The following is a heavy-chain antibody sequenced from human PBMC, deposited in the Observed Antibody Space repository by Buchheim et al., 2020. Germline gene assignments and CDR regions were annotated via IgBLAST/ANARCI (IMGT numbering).Heavy chain of an antibody. Sequence: EVQLVESGGGLVQPGGSLRLSCAASGFTFSTYSMNWVRQAPGKGLEWVSYISSTSSTIYYADSVKGRFTISRDNAKNSLYLQMNSLRAEDTAVYYCARDDRIVAPSYFDYWGQGT. D-gene: IGHD6-6*01. CDR3: ARDDRIVAPSYFDY. J-gene: IGHJ4*02. CDR2: ISSTSSTI. CDR1: GFTFSTYS. V-gene: IGHV3-48*01.